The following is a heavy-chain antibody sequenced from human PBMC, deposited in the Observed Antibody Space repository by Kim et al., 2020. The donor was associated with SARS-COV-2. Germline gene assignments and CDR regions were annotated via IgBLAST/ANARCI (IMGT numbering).Heavy chain of an antibody. CDR2: IHYSGST. CDR1: GGSISSSAYY. D-gene: IGHD3-22*01. J-gene: IGHJ4*02. V-gene: IGHV4-39*01. Sequence: SETLSLTCTVSGGSISSSAYYWGWIRQPPGRGLEWIGSIHYSGSTLYNPSLESRVTISVDTSKNQISLKLNSVTAADTAVYYCARGVLVYYFDSSGAYSSSSFDYWGQGTLVTVSS. CDR3: ARGVLVYYFDSSGAYSSSSFDY.